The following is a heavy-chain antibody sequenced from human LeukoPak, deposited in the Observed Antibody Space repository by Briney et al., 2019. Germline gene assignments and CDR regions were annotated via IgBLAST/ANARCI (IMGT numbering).Heavy chain of an antibody. CDR1: GGSISSSNW. Sequence: SGTLSLTCAVSGGSISSSNWWSWVRQPPGKGLEWVGSFYYSGSTYYNPSLKSRVTISVDTSKNQFSLKLSSVTAADTAVYYCARTAGIAVAGSRQYFDSWGQGTLVTVSS. V-gene: IGHV4-4*02. CDR3: ARTAGIAVAGSRQYFDS. D-gene: IGHD6-19*01. J-gene: IGHJ4*02. CDR2: FYYSGST.